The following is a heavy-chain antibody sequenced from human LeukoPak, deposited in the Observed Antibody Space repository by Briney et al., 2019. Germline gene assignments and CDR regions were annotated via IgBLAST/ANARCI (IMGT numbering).Heavy chain of an antibody. V-gene: IGHV3-23*01. D-gene: IGHD6-13*01. CDR2: ISGSGGST. CDR1: GFTFSSYA. J-gene: IGHJ4*02. Sequence: GGSLRLSCAASGFTFSSYAKSWVRQAPGKGLEWVSAISGSGGSTYYADSVKGRFTISRDNSKNTLYLQMNSLRAEDTAVYYCANNIAAAGTDYWGQGTLVTVSS. CDR3: ANNIAAAGTDY.